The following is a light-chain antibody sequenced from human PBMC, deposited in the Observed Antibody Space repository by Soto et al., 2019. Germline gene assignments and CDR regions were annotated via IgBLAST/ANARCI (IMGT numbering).Light chain of an antibody. V-gene: IGKV1-39*01. J-gene: IGKJ5*01. Sequence: DIQMTQSPSSLSGSVGDRVTITCRASENISRHLNWYQQKPGKAPKLLTYAASSLQNGVPSRFRGGGSGTDFTLTISNLQPEDFATYYCQQTYTTLSITFGQGTRLESK. CDR2: AAS. CDR3: QQTYTTLSIT. CDR1: ENISRH.